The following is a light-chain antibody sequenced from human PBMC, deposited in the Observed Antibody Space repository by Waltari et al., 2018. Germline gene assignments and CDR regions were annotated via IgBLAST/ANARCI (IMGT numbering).Light chain of an antibody. CDR1: SSDICSYNF. CDR2: EVT. CDR3: SSYTTSSTVI. Sequence: QSALIQPPSVSGSPGQSVAIYCTGTSSDICSYNFVSWYQQFPGTAPKLLIYEVTNRPSGVPDRFSGSKSGYTASLAISGLQPEDEADYYCSSYTTSSTVIFGGGTKLTVL. V-gene: IGLV2-18*02. J-gene: IGLJ2*01.